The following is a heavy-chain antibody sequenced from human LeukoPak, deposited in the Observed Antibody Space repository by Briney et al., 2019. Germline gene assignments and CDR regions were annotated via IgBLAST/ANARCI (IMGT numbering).Heavy chain of an antibody. Sequence: GGSLRLSCRASGFAFRSYWMHWVRQAPGKGLEWVSRINLDGTIIRYADSVEGRFTISRDNAKSTSFLHMNSLTAEDTALYFCARDSELGYCSAWGQGTLVTVSS. CDR2: INLDGTII. V-gene: IGHV3-74*01. D-gene: IGHD2-15*01. CDR3: ARDSELGYCSA. CDR1: GFAFRSYW. J-gene: IGHJ4*02.